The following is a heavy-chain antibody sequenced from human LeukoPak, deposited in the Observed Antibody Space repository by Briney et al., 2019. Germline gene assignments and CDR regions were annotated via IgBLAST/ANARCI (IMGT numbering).Heavy chain of an antibody. CDR2: VKQDGSEK. D-gene: IGHD1-20*01. Sequence: PGGSLRLSCAASGFTFSSYRMSWVRQAPGKGLEWVASVKQDGSEKYSVDSVRGRFTISRDNAKNSLYLQMNSLRAEDTAVYYCARDFNWNLDYWGQGTLVTVSS. CDR3: ARDFNWNLDY. J-gene: IGHJ4*02. V-gene: IGHV3-7*01. CDR1: GFTFSSYR.